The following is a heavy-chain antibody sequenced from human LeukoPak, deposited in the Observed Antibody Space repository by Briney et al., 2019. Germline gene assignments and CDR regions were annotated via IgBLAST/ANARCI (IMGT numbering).Heavy chain of an antibody. J-gene: IGHJ4*02. Sequence: GGSLILSCAASGFTFSPLGMNWVRQAPGRGLEWVSYISSGSSTTYYADSVKGRFTISRDNAKNSLYLQVNSLRDEDTAVYYCARGRGLTLSYHYFDYWGQGTLVTVSS. CDR1: GFTFSPLG. CDR3: ARGRGLTLSYHYFDY. CDR2: ISSGSSTT. V-gene: IGHV3-48*02. D-gene: IGHD3-10*01.